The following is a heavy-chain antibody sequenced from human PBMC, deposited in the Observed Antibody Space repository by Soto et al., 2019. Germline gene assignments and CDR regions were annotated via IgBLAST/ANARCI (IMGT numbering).Heavy chain of an antibody. D-gene: IGHD2-2*02. V-gene: IGHV3-23*01. J-gene: IGHJ4*02. Sequence: GGSLRLSCAASGFTFSSYAMSWVRQAPGKGLEWVSGITASGGSTSYADSVKGRFTISRDNSKNTLYLQMNSLRAEDTAVYYCAHTQGIVLVPAAIWYWGRGTLVTVSS. CDR1: GFTFSSYA. CDR3: AHTQGIVLVPAAIWY. CDR2: ITASGGST.